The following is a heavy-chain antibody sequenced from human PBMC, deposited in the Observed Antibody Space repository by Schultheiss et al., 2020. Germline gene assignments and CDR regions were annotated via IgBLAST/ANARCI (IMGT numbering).Heavy chain of an antibody. CDR2: IYSGGST. V-gene: IGHV3-66*01. D-gene: IGHD6-13*01. CDR1: GFTVSSNY. J-gene: IGHJ4*02. Sequence: GESLKISCAASGFTVSSNYMSWVRQAPGKGLEWVSVIYSGGSTYYADSVKGRFTISRDNSKNTLYLQMNSLRAEDTAVYYCARDTAGTGNFDYWGQGSLVTVSS. CDR3: ARDTAGTGNFDY.